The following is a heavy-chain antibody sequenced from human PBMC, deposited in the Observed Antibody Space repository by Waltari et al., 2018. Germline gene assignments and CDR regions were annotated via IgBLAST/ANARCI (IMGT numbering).Heavy chain of an antibody. J-gene: IGHJ5*02. V-gene: IGHV4-38-2*01. CDR3: ARHAGYGRDKFDP. CDR2: INHSGST. CDR1: GASIRSAYY. Sequence: QVQLQESGPGLKKPSETLSLTCRVSGASIRSAYYWGWIRQPPGKGLEWIGSINHSGSTYSNPSLRGRVTTSVDTPKNQISLMLSSVTAADTAVYYCARHAGYGRDKFDPWGQGTLVTVSS. D-gene: IGHD5-18*01.